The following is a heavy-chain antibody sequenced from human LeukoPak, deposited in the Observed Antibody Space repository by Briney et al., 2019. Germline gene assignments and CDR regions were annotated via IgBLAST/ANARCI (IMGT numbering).Heavy chain of an antibody. J-gene: IGHJ4*02. CDR1: GFTFSSYA. CDR2: IKQDGSEK. D-gene: IGHD3-22*01. CDR3: ARDLVVIPFDY. Sequence: GGSLRLSCAASGFTFSSYAMAWVRQSPGKGLEWVANIKQDGSEKYYVDSVKGRFTISRDNAKNSLYLQMNSLRAEDTAVYYCARDLVVIPFDYWGQGTLVTVSS. V-gene: IGHV3-7*01.